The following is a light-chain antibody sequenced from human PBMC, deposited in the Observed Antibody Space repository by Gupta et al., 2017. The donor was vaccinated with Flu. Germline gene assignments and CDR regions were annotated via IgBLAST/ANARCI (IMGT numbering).Light chain of an antibody. J-gene: IGKJ4*01. CDR3: QQYNRYST. Sequence: DIQMTQSPSTLSASVGDRVTITCRASQSIDSWLAWYQQKPGKAPKVLIYKASSLESGVPSRFSGSGSGTEFTLTITSLQPDDVATYYCQQYNRYSTFGGGTKVEIK. CDR1: QSIDSW. V-gene: IGKV1-5*03. CDR2: KAS.